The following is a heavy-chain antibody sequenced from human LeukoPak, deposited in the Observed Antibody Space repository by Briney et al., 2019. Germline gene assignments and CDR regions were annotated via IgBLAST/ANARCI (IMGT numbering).Heavy chain of an antibody. CDR1: GDSVSSTRAA. J-gene: IGHJ3*02. D-gene: IGHD3-10*01. Sequence: SQTLSLTCAISGDSVSSTRAAWNWIRQSPSRGLEWLGRTYYRSKWYNDYAESVKSRITINPDTSKNQFSLQLNSVTPEDTAVYYCARDPGSEDAFDIWGQGTMVTVSS. CDR3: ARDPGSEDAFDI. CDR2: TYYRSKWYN. V-gene: IGHV6-1*01.